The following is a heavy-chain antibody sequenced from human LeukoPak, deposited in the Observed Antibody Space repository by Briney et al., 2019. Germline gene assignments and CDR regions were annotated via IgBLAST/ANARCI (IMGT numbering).Heavy chain of an antibody. CDR3: ASRYSSGWYVPGGYYYYMDV. CDR1: GFTFSSHA. J-gene: IGHJ6*03. V-gene: IGHV3-23*01. CDR2: ISGSGGST. Sequence: GGSLRLSCAASGFTFSSHAMSWVRQAPGKGLEWVSAISGSGGSTYYADSVKGRFTISRDNSKHTLYLQMNSLRAEDTAVYYCASRYSSGWYVPGGYYYYMDVWGKGTTVTVSS. D-gene: IGHD6-19*01.